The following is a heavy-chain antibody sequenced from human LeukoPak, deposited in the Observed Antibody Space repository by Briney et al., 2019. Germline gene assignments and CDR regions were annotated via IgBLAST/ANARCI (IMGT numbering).Heavy chain of an antibody. V-gene: IGHV4-59*01. CDR3: ANMANTAYFDY. CDR1: GGSISSYY. CDR2: IYYSGST. J-gene: IGHJ4*02. Sequence: PSETLSLTCTVSGGSISSYYWSWIRQPPGKGLEWIGYIYYSGSTNYNPSLKSRVTISVDTSKNQFSLKLSSVTAADTAVYYCANMANTAYFDYWGQGTLVTVSS. D-gene: IGHD5-24*01.